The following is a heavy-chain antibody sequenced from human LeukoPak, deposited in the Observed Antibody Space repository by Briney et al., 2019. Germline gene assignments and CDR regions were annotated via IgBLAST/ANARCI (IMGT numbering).Heavy chain of an antibody. CDR2: IYPGDSDT. J-gene: IGHJ4*02. Sequence: GESLKISCKGSGYSFTSYWIGWVRQMPGKGLEWMGIIYPGDSDTRYSPSFQGQVTISADKSISTAYLQWSSLKASDTAMYYCARLSHPNSRGYYGIDYWGQGTLVTVSS. V-gene: IGHV5-51*01. D-gene: IGHD3-22*01. CDR1: GYSFTSYW. CDR3: ARLSHPNSRGYYGIDY.